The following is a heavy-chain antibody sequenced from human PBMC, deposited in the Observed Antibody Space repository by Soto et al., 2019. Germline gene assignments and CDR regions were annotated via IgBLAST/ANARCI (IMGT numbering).Heavy chain of an antibody. J-gene: IGHJ4*02. CDR3: ATGGASSRNFYY. Sequence: GESLKISCKGSGYNFAGYWIAWVRQMPGKGLELMGIIYPSDSDTRYRPSFQGQVTISADKSISSANLHWSSLRASDTAMYYCATGGASSRNFYYWGQGTPFTVT. CDR2: IYPSDSDT. D-gene: IGHD1-26*01. V-gene: IGHV5-51*01. CDR1: GYNFAGYW.